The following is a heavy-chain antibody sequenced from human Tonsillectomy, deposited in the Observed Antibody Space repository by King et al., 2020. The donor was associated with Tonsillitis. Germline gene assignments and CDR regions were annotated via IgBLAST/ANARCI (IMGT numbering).Heavy chain of an antibody. CDR3: ARGPIRLFRLGMDV. CDR1: GGSVSSVIYY. D-gene: IGHD2-21*01. J-gene: IGHJ6*02. CDR2: ISYSGST. Sequence: QLQLQESGPGLVKPSETLSLTCTVSGGSVSSVIYYWSWIRQPPGRGLEWIGYISYSGSTNYNPSLKSRVTISIDTSKNQFSLKLSSVTAADTAVYYCARGPIRLFRLGMDVWGQGTTVTVSS. V-gene: IGHV4-61*01.